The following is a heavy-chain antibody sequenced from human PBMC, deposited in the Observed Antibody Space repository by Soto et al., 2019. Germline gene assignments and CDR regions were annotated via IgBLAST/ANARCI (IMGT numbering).Heavy chain of an antibody. CDR1: GFTFSSYW. CDR3: ARVYDSSGYYRDDAFDI. D-gene: IGHD3-22*01. V-gene: IGHV3-7*05. J-gene: IGHJ3*02. CDR2: IKQDGSEK. Sequence: GGSLRLSCAASGFTFSSYWMSWVRQAPGKGLEWVANIKQDGSEKYYVDSVKGRFTISRDNAKNSLYLQMNSLRAEDTAAYYCARVYDSSGYYRDDAFDIWGQGTMVTVSS.